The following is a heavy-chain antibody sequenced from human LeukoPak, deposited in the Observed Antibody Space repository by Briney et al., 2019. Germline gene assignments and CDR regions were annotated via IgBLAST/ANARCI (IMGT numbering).Heavy chain of an antibody. Sequence: ASVKVSCKASGYTFTGYYMHWARQAPGQGLEWMGWINPNSGGTNYAQKFQGRVTMTRDTSISTAYMELSRLRSDDTAVYYCARVAWGTRGRYYDSSGGSFDYWGQGTLVTVSS. CDR2: INPNSGGT. V-gene: IGHV1-2*02. D-gene: IGHD3-22*01. J-gene: IGHJ4*02. CDR1: GYTFTGYY. CDR3: ARVAWGTRGRYYDSSGGSFDY.